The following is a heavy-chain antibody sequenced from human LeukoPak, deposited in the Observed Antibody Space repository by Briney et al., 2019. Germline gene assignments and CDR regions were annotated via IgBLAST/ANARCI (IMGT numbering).Heavy chain of an antibody. V-gene: IGHV3-23*01. D-gene: IGHD3-16*01. CDR1: GFTFSDYY. Sequence: GSLRLSCAASGFTFSDYYMSWIRQAPGKGLEWVSGFSASDGSTYYADSVKGRFTISRDNSKNTLYLQMNSLRADDTAVYYCAKNIGGLDYWGQGTLVTVSS. CDR2: FSASDGST. J-gene: IGHJ4*02. CDR3: AKNIGGLDY.